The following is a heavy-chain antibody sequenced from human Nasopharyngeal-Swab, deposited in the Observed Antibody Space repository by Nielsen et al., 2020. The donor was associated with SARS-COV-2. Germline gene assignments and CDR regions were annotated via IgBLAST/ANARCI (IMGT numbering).Heavy chain of an antibody. Sequence: GGSLRLSCAASGFTFSSYWMSWVRQAPGKGLVWVSRINSDGGSTSYADSVKGRFTISRDNAKNTLYLQMNSLRAEDTAVYYCARDKVVVVPAAIYYYGMDVWGQGTTVTVSS. CDR3: ARDKVVVVPAAIYYYGMDV. CDR2: INSDGGST. D-gene: IGHD2-2*01. V-gene: IGHV3-74*01. CDR1: GFTFSSYW. J-gene: IGHJ6*02.